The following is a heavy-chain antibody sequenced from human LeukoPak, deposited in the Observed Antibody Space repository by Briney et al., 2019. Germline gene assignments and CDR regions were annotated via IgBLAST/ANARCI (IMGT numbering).Heavy chain of an antibody. CDR2: ISYDGSKK. Sequence: GRSLRLSCAASGFTFSSYAMRWVRQAPGKGLEWVAVISYDGSKKYYADSVTGRFTISRDNSKNTLYLQMNSLRAEDTAVYYCARDQMDDCSGGSCYSPLNYFDYWGQGTLATVSS. V-gene: IGHV3-30-3*01. J-gene: IGHJ4*02. CDR1: GFTFSSYA. D-gene: IGHD2-15*01. CDR3: ARDQMDDCSGGSCYSPLNYFDY.